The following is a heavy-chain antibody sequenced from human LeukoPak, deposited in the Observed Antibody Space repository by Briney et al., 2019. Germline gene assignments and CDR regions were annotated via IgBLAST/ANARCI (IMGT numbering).Heavy chain of an antibody. J-gene: IGHJ4*02. CDR1: GFTFSSHG. Sequence: GGSLRLSCAASGFTFSSHGMHWVRQAPGTGLEWVAVISYEGSNTYYADFVKGRFTISRDNSKNTLYLQMNSLRAEDTAVYYCAKESYNYGLGSIRPFDYWGQGTLVTVSS. CDR2: ISYEGSNT. V-gene: IGHV3-30*18. D-gene: IGHD3-10*01. CDR3: AKESYNYGLGSIRPFDY.